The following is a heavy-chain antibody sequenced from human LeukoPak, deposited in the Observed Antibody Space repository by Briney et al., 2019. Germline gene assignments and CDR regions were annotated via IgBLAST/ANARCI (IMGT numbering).Heavy chain of an antibody. CDR3: AGTELVGMNFDY. J-gene: IGHJ4*02. CDR2: INHSGST. Sequence: SETLSLTCAVYGGSFSGYYWSWIRQPPGKGLEWIGEINHSGSTNYNPSLKSRVTISVDTSKNQFSLKLSPVTAADTAVYYCAGTELVGMNFDYWGQGTLITVSS. V-gene: IGHV4-34*01. CDR1: GGSFSGYY. D-gene: IGHD2-21*01.